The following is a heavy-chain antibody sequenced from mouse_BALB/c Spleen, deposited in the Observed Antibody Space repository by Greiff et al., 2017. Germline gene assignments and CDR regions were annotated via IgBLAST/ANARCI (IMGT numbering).Heavy chain of an antibody. CDR3: TRDHYYAMDY. V-gene: IGHV5-6-4*01. Sequence: EVMLVESGGGLVKPGGSLKLSCAASGFTFSSYTMSWVRQTPEKRLEWVATISSGGSYTYYPDSVKGRFTISRDNAKNTLYLQMSSLKSEDTAMYYCTRDHYYAMDYWGQGTSVTVSS. CDR1: GFTFSSYT. CDR2: ISSGGSYT. J-gene: IGHJ4*01.